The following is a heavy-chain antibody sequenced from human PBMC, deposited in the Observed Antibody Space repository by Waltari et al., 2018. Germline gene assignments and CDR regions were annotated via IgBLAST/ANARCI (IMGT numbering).Heavy chain of an antibody. CDR2: LSSTGTTI. J-gene: IGHJ3*02. D-gene: IGHD3-9*01. V-gene: IGHV3-48*01. Sequence: EVQLVESGGGLVQPGGSLRLSCAASGLIFSTYSMNWVRQAPGKGLEWVAYLSSTGTTIYYTDSVQGRFTSSRTNAQNSLYLQMNSLRAEDTAVYYCAREIRGTGYFPDAFDIWGQGTMVTVSS. CDR3: AREIRGTGYFPDAFDI. CDR1: GLIFSTYS.